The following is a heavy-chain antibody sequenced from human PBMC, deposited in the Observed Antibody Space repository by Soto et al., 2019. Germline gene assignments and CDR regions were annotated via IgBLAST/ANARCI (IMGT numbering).Heavy chain of an antibody. J-gene: IGHJ5*02. CDR3: ARHHRDDISGRWLDP. CDR1: GFIFSSYT. CDR2: ITYDGSNQ. Sequence: GGSLRLSCAASGFIFSSYTKHWVRQAPGKGLEWVGVITYDGSNQYYADSVKGRFTISRDNSRNMLFLQMNSLKASDTAMYYCARHHRDDISGRWLDPWGQGTLVTVSS. V-gene: IGHV3-30-3*01. D-gene: IGHD3-22*01.